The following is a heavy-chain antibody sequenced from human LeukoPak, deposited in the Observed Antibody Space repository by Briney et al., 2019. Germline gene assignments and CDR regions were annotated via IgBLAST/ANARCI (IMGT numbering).Heavy chain of an antibody. CDR1: GGSFSGYY. D-gene: IGHD6-19*01. Sequence: SETLSLTCAVYGGSFSGYYWSWIRQPPGKGLEWIGEINHSGSTNYNPSLKSRVTISVDTSKNQFSLKLSSVTAADTAVYYCARSGLVRGTKMGVWGQGTTVTVSS. J-gene: IGHJ6*02. V-gene: IGHV4-34*01. CDR3: ARSGLVRGTKMGV. CDR2: INHSGST.